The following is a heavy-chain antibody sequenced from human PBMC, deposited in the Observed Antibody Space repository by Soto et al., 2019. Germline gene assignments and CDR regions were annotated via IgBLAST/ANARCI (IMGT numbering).Heavy chain of an antibody. V-gene: IGHV3-23*01. D-gene: IGHD3-3*01. J-gene: IGHJ3*01. CDR1: GFSLRDHA. Sequence: GGSLRLSCAASGFSLRDHALSWVRQAAGGGLEWVSGISGSEDRTNYADFVRGRFIISKDRAKNTLYLEMNILRAEDTAVYYCARDFGGGGAFGVWGQGTMVTVSS. CDR3: ARDFGGGGAFGV. CDR2: ISGSEDRT.